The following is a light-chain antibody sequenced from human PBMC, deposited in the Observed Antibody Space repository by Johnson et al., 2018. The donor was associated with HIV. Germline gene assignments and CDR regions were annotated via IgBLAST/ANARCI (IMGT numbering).Light chain of an antibody. CDR1: SSNIGNNY. V-gene: IGLV1-51*01. CDR2: DNN. CDR3: GTWDSSLSANV. Sequence: QAVLTQPPSVSAAPGQKVTISCSGSSSNIGNNYVSWYQQLPGTAPKLLIYDNNKRPSGIPDRFSGSKSGTSATLGITGLQTGDEADYYCGTWDSSLSANVCGTVTKVTVL. J-gene: IGLJ1*01.